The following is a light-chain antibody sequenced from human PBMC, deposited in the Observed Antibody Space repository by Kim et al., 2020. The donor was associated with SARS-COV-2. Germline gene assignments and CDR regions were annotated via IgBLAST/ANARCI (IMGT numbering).Light chain of an antibody. Sequence: LSPGEGVTLSCRASQRINNDYVAWYQQRPGQSPKLLVYGASTRASGVSDRFSGSGSGTDFTLTISRLEPEDFAVYHCQQYGSSWTFGQGTKVDIK. J-gene: IGKJ1*01. CDR2: GAS. V-gene: IGKV3-20*01. CDR1: QRINNDY. CDR3: QQYGSSWT.